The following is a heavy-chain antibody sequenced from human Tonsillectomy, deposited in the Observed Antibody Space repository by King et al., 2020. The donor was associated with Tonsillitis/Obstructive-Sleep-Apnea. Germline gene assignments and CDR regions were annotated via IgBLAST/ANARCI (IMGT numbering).Heavy chain of an antibody. D-gene: IGHD6-13*01. CDR2: ISSSSSYI. CDR3: ASDVGPTSSSSQGH. J-gene: IGHJ4*02. V-gene: IGHV3-21*01. Sequence: VQLVESGGGLVKPGGSLRLSCAASGFTFSSYNMNWVRQAPGKGLEWVSSISSSSSYIFYADSVKGRFTISRDNAKNSLYLQMNSLRAEDTAVYYCASDVGPTSSSSQGHWGQGTLVTVSS. CDR1: GFTFSSYN.